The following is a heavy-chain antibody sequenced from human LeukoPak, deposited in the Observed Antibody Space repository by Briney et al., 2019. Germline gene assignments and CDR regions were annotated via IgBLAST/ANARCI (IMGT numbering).Heavy chain of an antibody. CDR3: ARIGGSFPSLDS. CDR1: GGSISSYY. V-gene: IGHV4-59*12. J-gene: IGHJ5*01. CDR2: IYYTGST. D-gene: IGHD1-26*01. Sequence: SETLSLTCTVSGGSISSYYWSWIRQSPGKGLEWIGFIYYTGSTNYNPSLKGRLTMSVDTSKNQFSLKLSSVTAADTAVYYCARIGGSFPSLDSWGQGTLVTVSS.